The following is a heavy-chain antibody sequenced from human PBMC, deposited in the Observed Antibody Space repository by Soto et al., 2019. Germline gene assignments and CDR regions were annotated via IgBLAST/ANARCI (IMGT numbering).Heavy chain of an antibody. Sequence: EVQLLESGGGFVQPGGSLRLSCAASGFNFRQYAMVWVRQAPGKGLEWVSAITATATHYADSVKGRFTISKDSSMTTLYLDINNLRVEDTAVYYCAKGMVPDQWGQGTPITVSS. J-gene: IGHJ5*02. V-gene: IGHV3-23*01. D-gene: IGHD2-8*01. CDR2: ITATAT. CDR3: AKGMVPDQ. CDR1: GFNFRQYA.